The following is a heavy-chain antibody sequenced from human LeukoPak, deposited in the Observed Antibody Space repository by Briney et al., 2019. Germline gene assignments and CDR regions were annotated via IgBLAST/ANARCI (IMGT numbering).Heavy chain of an antibody. J-gene: IGHJ3*01. Sequence: SVKVSCKASGYTFTSYAMNWVRQAPGQGLEWMGGIIPIFGTANYAQKFQGRVTITADESTSTAYMELSSLRSEDTAVYYCARGAERYYDILTGYSAWGQGTMVTVSS. D-gene: IGHD3-9*01. CDR1: GYTFTSYA. V-gene: IGHV1-69*13. CDR3: ARGAERYYDILTGYSA. CDR2: IIPIFGTA.